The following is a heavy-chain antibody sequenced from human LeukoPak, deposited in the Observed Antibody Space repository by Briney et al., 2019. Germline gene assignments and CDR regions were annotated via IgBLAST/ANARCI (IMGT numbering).Heavy chain of an antibody. J-gene: IGHJ3*02. V-gene: IGHV1-69-2*01. CDR1: GYTFTDYY. CDR3: APQRSYGAFDI. D-gene: IGHD1-26*01. Sequence: ASVKISCKVSGYTFTDYYMHWVQQAPGKGLAWMGLVDPEDGETIYAEKFQGRVTITADTSTDTAYMELSSLRSEDTAVYYCAPQRSYGAFDIRGQGTMVTVSS. CDR2: VDPEDGET.